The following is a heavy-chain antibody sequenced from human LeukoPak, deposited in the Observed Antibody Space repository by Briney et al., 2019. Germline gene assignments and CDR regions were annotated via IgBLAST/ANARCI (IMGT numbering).Heavy chain of an antibody. Sequence: GGSLRLSCAASGFTFSNAWMSWVRQAPGKGLEWVGRIKSKTDGGTTDYAAPVKGRFTISRDDSKNTLYLQMNSLKTEDTAVYYCTTEEFSYYDSSDYYPFDYWGQGTLVTVSS. D-gene: IGHD3-22*01. V-gene: IGHV3-15*01. J-gene: IGHJ4*02. CDR3: TTEEFSYYDSSDYYPFDY. CDR2: IKSKTDGGTT. CDR1: GFTFSNAW.